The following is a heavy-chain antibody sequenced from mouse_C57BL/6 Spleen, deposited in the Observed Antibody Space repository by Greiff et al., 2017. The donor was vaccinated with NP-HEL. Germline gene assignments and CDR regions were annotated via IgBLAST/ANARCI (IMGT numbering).Heavy chain of an antibody. CDR1: GFNIKDYY. Sequence: VQLQQSGAELVKPGASVKLSCTASGFNIKDYYMHWVKQRTEQGLEWIGRIDPEDGETKYAPKFPCTASITVDTSSNTAYLPLSSLTSEDTTVYYCARDDYDESLAYWGQGTLVTVSA. V-gene: IGHV14-2*01. CDR3: ARDDYDESLAY. D-gene: IGHD2-4*01. CDR2: IDPEDGET. J-gene: IGHJ3*01.